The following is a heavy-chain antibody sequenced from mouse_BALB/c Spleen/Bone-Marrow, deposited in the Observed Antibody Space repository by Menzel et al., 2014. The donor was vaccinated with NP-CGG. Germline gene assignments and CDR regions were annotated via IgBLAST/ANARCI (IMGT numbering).Heavy chain of an antibody. CDR1: GYTFTDHA. CDR2: ISGYYGDA. Sequence: LVESGAKLVRPGVSVKISCKGSGYTFTDHAMHWVKRSHAKGLEWIGLISGYYGDAIYNQKFKGKATMTVDKSSSTAFMELARLTSEDSAIYYCARSGKVRNAMDYWGQGTSVTVSS. V-gene: IGHV1S137*01. J-gene: IGHJ4*01. D-gene: IGHD2-14*01. CDR3: ARSGKVRNAMDY.